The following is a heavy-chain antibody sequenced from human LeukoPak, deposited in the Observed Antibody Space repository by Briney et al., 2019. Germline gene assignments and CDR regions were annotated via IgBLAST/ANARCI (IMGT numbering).Heavy chain of an antibody. CDR2: INTDGRTT. V-gene: IGHV3-74*01. D-gene: IGHD3-22*01. J-gene: IGHJ4*02. CDR1: GFTFNTYW. CDR3: ARIEDRGAAFDS. Sequence: PGGSLRLSCAASGFTFNTYWMHWVRQAPGEGLMWVSRINTDGRTTSYADSVKGRFTISRDNAKNMLYLQMNSLRAEDTAMYYCARIEDRGAAFDSWGQGTLVTVSS.